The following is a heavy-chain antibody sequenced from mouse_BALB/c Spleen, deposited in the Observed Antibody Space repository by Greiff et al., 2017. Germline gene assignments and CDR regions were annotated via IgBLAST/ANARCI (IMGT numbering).Heavy chain of an antibody. CDR2: IDPANGIT. Sequence: VQLQQSGAELVKPGASVKLSCTASGFNIKDTYMHWVKQRPEQGLEWIGRIDPANGITKYDPKFQGKATITADTSSNTAYLQLSSLTSEDTAVYYCARPAYYYGSSYWYFDVWGAGTTVTVSS. J-gene: IGHJ1*01. V-gene: IGHV14-3*02. CDR1: GFNIKDTY. CDR3: ARPAYYYGSSYWYFDV. D-gene: IGHD1-1*01.